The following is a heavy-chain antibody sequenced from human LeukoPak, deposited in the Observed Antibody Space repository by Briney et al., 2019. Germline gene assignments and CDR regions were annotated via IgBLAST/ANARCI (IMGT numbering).Heavy chain of an antibody. D-gene: IGHD1-14*01. CDR2: ISYDGSNK. CDR3: AKETTTYYGMDV. J-gene: IGHJ6*02. CDR1: GFTFSSYG. Sequence: GGSLRLSCAASGFTFSSYGMPWVRQAPGKGLEWVAVISYDGSNKYYADSVKGRFTISRDNSKNTLYLQMNSLRAEDTAVYYCAKETTTYYGMDVWGQGTTVTVSS. V-gene: IGHV3-30*18.